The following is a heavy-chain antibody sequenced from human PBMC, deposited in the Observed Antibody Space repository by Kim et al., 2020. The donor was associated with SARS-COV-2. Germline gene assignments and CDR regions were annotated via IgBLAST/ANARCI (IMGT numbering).Heavy chain of an antibody. Sequence: GGSLRLSCAASGFTFTTYSMHWVRQTPGKGLEWVSFISNDARTIYYVESVRGRFSISRDSAKNSVYLQMNSLRVEDTAMYYCARGWRQNTLDDWGQGAPVTVSS. CDR3: ARGWRQNTLDD. J-gene: IGHJ4*02. CDR1: GFTFTTYS. CDR2: ISNDARTI. V-gene: IGHV3-48*04.